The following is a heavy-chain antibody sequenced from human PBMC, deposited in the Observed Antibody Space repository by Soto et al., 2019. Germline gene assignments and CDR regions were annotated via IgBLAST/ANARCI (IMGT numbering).Heavy chain of an antibody. CDR3: AHRSPGSKSYYDDGMDV. CDR1: GFSLSTSGVG. V-gene: IGHV2-5*01. Sequence: QITLKESGPTLVKPTQTLTLTCTFSGFSLSTSGVGVGWIRQPPGKALEWLALIYWNDDKRYSPSLKSRLTITKDTSKNQVVLTMTNMDPVDTATYYCAHRSPGSKSYYDDGMDVWGQGTTVTVSS. CDR2: IYWNDDK. D-gene: IGHD3-10*01. J-gene: IGHJ6*02.